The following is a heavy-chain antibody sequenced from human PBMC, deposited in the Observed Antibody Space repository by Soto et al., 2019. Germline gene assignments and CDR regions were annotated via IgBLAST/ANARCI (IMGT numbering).Heavy chain of an antibody. CDR1: GGSISSGGYY. CDR2: IYYSGST. D-gene: IGHD3-9*01. J-gene: IGHJ5*02. CDR3: ARDRYYDILSKNWFDP. V-gene: IGHV4-31*03. Sequence: QVQLQESGPGLVKPSQTLSLTCTVSGGSISSGGYYWSWIRQHPGKGLEWIGYIYYSGSTYYNPSLKSRVTISVDTSKNQFSLKLSSVTAADTAVYYCARDRYYDILSKNWFDPWGQGTLVTVSS.